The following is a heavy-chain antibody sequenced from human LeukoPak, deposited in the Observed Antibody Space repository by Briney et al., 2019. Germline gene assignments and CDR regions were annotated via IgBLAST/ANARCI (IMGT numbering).Heavy chain of an antibody. Sequence: PGGSLRLSCTASGFTFSSYGMHWGRQAPGKGLEWVAFIRYDGSNKYYADSVKGRFTISRENSKNTLYLQMNRLRTEDTAVYYCAKPLHTRDYGGSYYYMDVWGKGTTVSISS. D-gene: IGHD4-17*01. CDR3: AKPLHTRDYGGSYYYMDV. J-gene: IGHJ6*03. CDR1: GFTFSSYG. CDR2: IRYDGSNK. V-gene: IGHV3-30*02.